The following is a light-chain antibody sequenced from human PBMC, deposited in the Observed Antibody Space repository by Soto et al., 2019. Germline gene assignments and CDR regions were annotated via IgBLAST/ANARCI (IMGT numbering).Light chain of an antibody. J-gene: IGLJ2*01. CDR1: SSDVGGYDY. V-gene: IGLV2-14*03. CDR2: DVN. Sequence: QSALTQPASVSGSPGQSITISCTGTSSDVGGYDYVSWYQQHPGKAPKLRLYDVNNRPSGVSNRFSGSKSGNTASLTISGLQAEDEADYYCSSYTSSITLVFGAGTKLTVL. CDR3: SSYTSSITLV.